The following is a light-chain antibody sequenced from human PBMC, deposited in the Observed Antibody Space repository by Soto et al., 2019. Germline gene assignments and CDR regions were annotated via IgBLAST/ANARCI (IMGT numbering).Light chain of an antibody. Sequence: DIQMTQSPSSLSASVGDKVTITRRASQSISSSLNWYQQKSGKAPNLLIYGVSRLQGGVPSRFSGSGSETEFTLTISSLQPEDFATYYCLQHSTYPVTFGQGTKVDI. CDR2: GVS. V-gene: IGKV1-17*01. J-gene: IGKJ1*01. CDR1: QSISSS. CDR3: LQHSTYPVT.